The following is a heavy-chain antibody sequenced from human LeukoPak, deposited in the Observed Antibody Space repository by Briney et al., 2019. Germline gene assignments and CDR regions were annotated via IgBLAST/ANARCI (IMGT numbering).Heavy chain of an antibody. CDR2: INSDGSST. CDR3: ARVGYFDWLGSYYYDSSGYSLVY. V-gene: IGHV3-74*01. Sequence: PGGSLRLSCAASGFTFSSYCMHWVRQAPGKGLVWVSRINSDGSSTSYADSVKGRFTISRDNAKNTLYLQMNSLRAEDTAVYYCARVGYFDWLGSYYYDSSGYSLVYWGQGTLVTVSS. D-gene: IGHD3-22*01. CDR1: GFTFSSYC. J-gene: IGHJ4*02.